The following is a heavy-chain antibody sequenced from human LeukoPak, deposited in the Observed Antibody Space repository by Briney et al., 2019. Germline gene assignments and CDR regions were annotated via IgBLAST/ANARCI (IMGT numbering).Heavy chain of an antibody. CDR1: GGSISSSNW. V-gene: IGHV4-4*02. CDR3: ARGVDIVDYGMDV. D-gene: IGHD5-12*01. J-gene: IGHJ6*02. CDR2: SYHSGST. Sequence: SGTLSLTCAVSGGSISSSNWWSWVRPPPGKGLEGIGESYHSGSTNYNPSLKSRVTISVDKSKNQFSLKLSSVTAADTAVYYCARGVDIVDYGMDVWGQGTTVTLSS.